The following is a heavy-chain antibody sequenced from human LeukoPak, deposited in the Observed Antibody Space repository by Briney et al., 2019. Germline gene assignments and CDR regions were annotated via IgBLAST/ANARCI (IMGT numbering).Heavy chain of an antibody. CDR2: INPNSGGT. CDR1: GYTFTGYY. V-gene: IGHV1-2*02. Sequence: ASVKVSCKASGYTFTGYYMHWVRQAPGQGLEWMGWINPNSGGTNYAQKFQGRVTMTRDTSISTAYMELSRLRSDDTAVYYCARSSRIAARQGHYYYYMDVWGKGTTVTVSS. D-gene: IGHD6-6*01. J-gene: IGHJ6*03. CDR3: ARSSRIAARQGHYYYYMDV.